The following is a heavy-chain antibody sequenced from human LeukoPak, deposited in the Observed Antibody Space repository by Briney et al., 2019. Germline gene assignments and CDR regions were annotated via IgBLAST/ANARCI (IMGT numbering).Heavy chain of an antibody. D-gene: IGHD3-10*01. J-gene: IGHJ4*02. CDR3: ARDPYGSGSYTFDH. V-gene: IGHV3-21*01. Sequence: GGALRLSCVASGFTFSSDRMNWGRQGPGKGLEWVSSISSSSYIYYTDSVKGRFTISRDNTKNSLYRPMNRLRAEETAVYYCARDPYGSGSYTFDHWGQGTLVTVSS. CDR2: ISSSSYI. CDR1: GFTFSSDR.